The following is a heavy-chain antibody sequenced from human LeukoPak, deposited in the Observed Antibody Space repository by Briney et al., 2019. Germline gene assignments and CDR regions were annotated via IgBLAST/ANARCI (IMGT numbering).Heavy chain of an antibody. Sequence: GGSLRLSCAASGFTFGSYAMSWVRQAPGKGLEWVSGISCSGGSIYYADSVKGRFTISRDNSKNSLYLQMNSLRAEDTAVYYCAKGRYCSGGSCYPHFDYWGQGTLVTVSS. J-gene: IGHJ4*02. CDR3: AKGRYCSGGSCYPHFDY. CDR1: GFTFGSYA. V-gene: IGHV3-23*01. D-gene: IGHD2-15*01. CDR2: ISCSGGSI.